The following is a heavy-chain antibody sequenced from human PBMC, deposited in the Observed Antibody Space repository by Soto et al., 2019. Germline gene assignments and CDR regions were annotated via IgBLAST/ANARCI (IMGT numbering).Heavy chain of an antibody. D-gene: IGHD2-15*01. CDR2: ITPMLGMT. CDR1: GGTFSSYT. CDR3: TRPSSEVVDHGYYYYAMDS. Sequence: QVQLVQSGAEVKKPGSSVKVSCKASGGTFSSYTISWVRQAPGHGLEWMGKITPMLGMTNYAQKFQGSVTIIAATSTRPAYMERSSLRSEDTAVYYCTRPSSEVVDHGYYYYAMDSWGQGTTVTVSS. V-gene: IGHV1-69*02. J-gene: IGHJ6*02.